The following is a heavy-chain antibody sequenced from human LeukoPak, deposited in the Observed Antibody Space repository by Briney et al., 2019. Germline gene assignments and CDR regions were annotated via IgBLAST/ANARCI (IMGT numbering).Heavy chain of an antibody. CDR1: GASIRDDY. V-gene: IGHV4-4*09. CDR3: ARSPPRGAWFDP. Sequence: SETLSLTCSVSGASIRDDYWSRIRQSPGKGLEWIGFIYDSGSTDYNPSLKSRVTISVDTSKNQFSLRLTSMTAADTAVYYCARSPPRGAWFDPWGQGKQVIVSS. D-gene: IGHD4/OR15-4a*01. J-gene: IGHJ5*02. CDR2: IYDSGST.